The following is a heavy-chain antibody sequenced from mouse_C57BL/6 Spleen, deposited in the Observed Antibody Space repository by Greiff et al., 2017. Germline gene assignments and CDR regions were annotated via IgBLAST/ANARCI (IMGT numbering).Heavy chain of an antibody. CDR3: ARYDYDSYAMDY. CDR1: GFTFSSYA. J-gene: IGHJ4*01. D-gene: IGHD2-4*01. Sequence: EVQRVESGGGLVKPGGSLKLSCAASGFTFSSYAMSWVRQTPEKRLEWVATISDGGSYTYYPDNVKGRFTISRDNAKNNLYLQMSHLKSEDTAMYYCARYDYDSYAMDYWGQGTSVTGSS. V-gene: IGHV5-4*01. CDR2: ISDGGSYT.